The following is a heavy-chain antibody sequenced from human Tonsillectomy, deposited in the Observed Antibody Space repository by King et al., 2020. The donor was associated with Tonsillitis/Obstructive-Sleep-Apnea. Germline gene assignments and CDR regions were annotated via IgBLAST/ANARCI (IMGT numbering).Heavy chain of an antibody. CDR2: ISWNSGSI. CDR3: TKAVGTTVTAYFDY. D-gene: IGHD4-17*01. CDR1: GFTFDEYA. J-gene: IGHJ4*02. Sequence: VQLVESGGALVQPGRSLKLSFAASGFTFDEYAMHWVRQAPGEGLEWFSVISWNSGSIVYADSVKGRFTISRDNAKNSLYLQMISLRSEDTALYYCTKAVGTTVTAYFDYWGQGTLVTVSS. V-gene: IGHV3-9*01.